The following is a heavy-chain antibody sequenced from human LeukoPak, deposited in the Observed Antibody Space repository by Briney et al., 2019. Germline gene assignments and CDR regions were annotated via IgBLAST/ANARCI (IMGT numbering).Heavy chain of an antibody. CDR2: VKSKSNGGTT. V-gene: IGHV3-15*01. CDR1: GFTFSNAW. D-gene: IGHD2-8*01. Sequence: GGSLRLSCAASGFTFSNAWMSWVRQAPGKGLEWVGRVKSKSNGGTTGYAAPVKGRFTISRDDSKNTYLQMNSLRSEDTAVYFCTAGVGHSDFDYWGQGTLVTVSS. CDR3: TAGVGHSDFDY. J-gene: IGHJ4*02.